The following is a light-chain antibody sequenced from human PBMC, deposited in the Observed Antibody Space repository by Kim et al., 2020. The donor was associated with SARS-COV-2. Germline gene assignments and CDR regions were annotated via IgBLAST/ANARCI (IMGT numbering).Light chain of an antibody. CDR3: QQCHNRPLI. CDR2: WAS. Sequence: DIVMTQSPDTLAVSLGERATINCKSSQSVLSTSNNLNYLVWYQQKAGQPPKLLISWASTRESGVPDRFSGSGSGTDFTLTISALQADDVAVYYCQQCHNRPLIFRGGTKVDIK. V-gene: IGKV4-1*01. J-gene: IGKJ4*01. CDR1: QSVLSTSNNLNY.